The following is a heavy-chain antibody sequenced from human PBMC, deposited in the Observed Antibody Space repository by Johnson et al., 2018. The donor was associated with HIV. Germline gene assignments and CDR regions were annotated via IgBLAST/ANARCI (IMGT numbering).Heavy chain of an antibody. D-gene: IGHD2-2*01. V-gene: IGHV3-30*19. Sequence: QVQLVESGGDVVQPGRSLRLSCAASRFIFSTSGMHWVRQAPGKGLEWVAVISFDGSNKYYADSVKGRFTISRDTSRNTLYLKMNSLRTDDSAVYYCARPTVVVLPHGAFDIWGPGTMVTVSS. CDR3: ARPTVVVLPHGAFDI. J-gene: IGHJ3*02. CDR2: ISFDGSNK. CDR1: RFIFSTSG.